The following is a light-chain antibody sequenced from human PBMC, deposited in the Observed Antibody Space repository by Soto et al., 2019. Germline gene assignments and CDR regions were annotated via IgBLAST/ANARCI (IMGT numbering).Light chain of an antibody. CDR1: QGIRRY. V-gene: IGKV1-9*01. Sequence: DIQLTQSPSFMSASVGDGVTITGRARQGIRRYLAWSPQRPGKAPKLLIYAASTLQSGVPSRFSCSGSGTEFELTLSSLQPEDFATYYCQRFNSYPTFGGGTKVEIK. J-gene: IGKJ4*02. CDR2: AAS. CDR3: QRFNSYPT.